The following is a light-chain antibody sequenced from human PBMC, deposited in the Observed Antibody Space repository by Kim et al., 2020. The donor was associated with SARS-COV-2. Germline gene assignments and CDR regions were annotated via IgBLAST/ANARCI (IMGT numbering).Light chain of an antibody. Sequence: SYELTQPPSVSVAPGKTARITCGGNNIGSKRVHWYQQKPGQAPVLVIYYDSDRPSGIPERFSGSNSGNTATLTISRVEAGDEADYYCQVWDSSSDLGVFGGGTKLTVL. CDR1: NIGSKR. CDR3: QVWDSSSDLGV. J-gene: IGLJ3*02. CDR2: YDS. V-gene: IGLV3-21*04.